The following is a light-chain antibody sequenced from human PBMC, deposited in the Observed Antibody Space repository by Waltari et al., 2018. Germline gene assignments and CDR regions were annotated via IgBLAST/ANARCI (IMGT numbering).Light chain of an antibody. Sequence: DIKMTKYPSTPLAAVGDGVTITCRASPSISPWLAWYQQKPGQAPTLLIYKASSLQSGVPSRFSGSGSGAEFTLTISSLQPDDFATYYCQQYNSYPYTFGQGTKLEI. CDR2: KAS. J-gene: IGKJ2*01. CDR1: PSISPW. CDR3: QQYNSYPYT. V-gene: IGKV1-5*03.